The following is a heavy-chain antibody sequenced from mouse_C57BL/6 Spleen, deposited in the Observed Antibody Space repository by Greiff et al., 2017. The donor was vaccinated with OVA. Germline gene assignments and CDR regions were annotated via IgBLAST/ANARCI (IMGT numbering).Heavy chain of an antibody. D-gene: IGHD2-2*01. V-gene: IGHV1-55*01. CDR1: GYTFTSYW. CDR3: AREYYGNDVRFAY. J-gene: IGHJ3*01. Sequence: VQLQQPGAELVKPGASVKLSCKASGYTFTSYWITWVKQRPGQGLEWIGDIYPGSGCPNYNEKFKSKATLTVETSSSTAYMQLSSLTSEDSAVYYCAREYYGNDVRFAYWGQGTLVTVSA. CDR2: IYPGSGCP.